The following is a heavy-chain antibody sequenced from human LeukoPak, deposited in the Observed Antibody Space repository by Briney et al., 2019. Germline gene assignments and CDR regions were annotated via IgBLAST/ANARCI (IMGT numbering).Heavy chain of an antibody. J-gene: IGHJ3*02. CDR2: IKSKSDGGTT. V-gene: IGHV3-15*01. D-gene: IGHD3-22*01. Sequence: PGGSLRLSCAASGFTFSNAWMNWVRQAPGKGLEWVGRIKSKSDGGTTDYAAPVKGRFTNSRDDSKNTLFLQMNSLKTEDTAVYYCTTDRGLYDSSGYYYFATDIWGQGTMVTVSS. CDR1: GFTFSNAW. CDR3: TTDRGLYDSSGYYYFATDI.